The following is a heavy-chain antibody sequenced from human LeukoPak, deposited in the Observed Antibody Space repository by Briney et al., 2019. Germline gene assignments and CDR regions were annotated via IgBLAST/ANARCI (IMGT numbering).Heavy chain of an antibody. CDR1: GFTFSNCA. Sequence: GGSLRLSCAASGFTFSNCAMSWVRQAPGKGLEWVSSISVSGGNTYYADSVKGRFTISRDNSKNTLYLQMNSLTAEDTALYYCATKQWLVRGWFDPWGQGTLVTVSS. CDR3: ATKQWLVRGWFDP. D-gene: IGHD6-19*01. CDR2: ISVSGGNT. J-gene: IGHJ5*02. V-gene: IGHV3-23*01.